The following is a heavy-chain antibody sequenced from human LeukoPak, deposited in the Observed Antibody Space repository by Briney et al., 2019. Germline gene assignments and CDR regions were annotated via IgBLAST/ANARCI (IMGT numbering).Heavy chain of an antibody. CDR2: ISSSSSYI. Sequence: PGGSLRLSCAASGFTFSSYSMNWVRQAPGKGLEWVSSISSSSSYIYYADSVKGRFTISRDNAKNSLYLQMNSLRAEDTAVYYCARDLLRPGDYADSDYWGQGTLVTVSS. CDR1: GFTFSSYS. J-gene: IGHJ4*02. D-gene: IGHD4-17*01. CDR3: ARDLLRPGDYADSDY. V-gene: IGHV3-21*01.